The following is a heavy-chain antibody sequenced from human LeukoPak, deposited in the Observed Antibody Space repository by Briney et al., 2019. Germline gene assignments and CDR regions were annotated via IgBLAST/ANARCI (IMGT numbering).Heavy chain of an antibody. CDR1: GFIFSNYY. CDR3: ARRKEVQTTFDC. D-gene: IGHD1-14*01. Sequence: GGSLRLSCAASGFIFSNYYMGWFRQAPGKGLEWVANIQEDGSATYYVDSVKGRFTISRDNAKNSLDLQMNSLRAEDTAVYFCARRKEVQTTFDCWGQGTLVTVSS. V-gene: IGHV3-7*01. CDR2: IQEDGSAT. J-gene: IGHJ4*02.